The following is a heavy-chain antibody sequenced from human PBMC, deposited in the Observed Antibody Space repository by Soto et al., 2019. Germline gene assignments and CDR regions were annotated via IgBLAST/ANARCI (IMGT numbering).Heavy chain of an antibody. CDR3: ARADDLTTGYSSGCLQY. CDR2: INPSGGST. V-gene: IGHV1-46*01. Sequence: ASVKVSCKASGYTFTSYYMHWVRQAPGQGLEWMGIINPSGGSTSYAQKFQGRVTMTRDTSTSTVYMELSSLRSEDTAVYYCARADDLTTGYSSGCLQYWGQGTMVTV. CDR1: GYTFTSYY. D-gene: IGHD6-19*01. J-gene: IGHJ4*02.